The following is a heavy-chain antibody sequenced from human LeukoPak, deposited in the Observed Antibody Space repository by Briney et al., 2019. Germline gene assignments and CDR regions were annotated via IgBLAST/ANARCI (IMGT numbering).Heavy chain of an antibody. D-gene: IGHD3-22*01. Sequence: GGSLRLSCAASGFTFSTYWMTWVRQAPGKGLEWVANIKQDGSAKYYEDSLRGRFSISRDNVKNSLFLQMNSLSAEDTAVYYCARCPYDSTGYYSVPSHLDYWGQGTLVTVSS. CDR3: ARCPYDSTGYYSVPSHLDY. CDR1: GFTFSTYW. CDR2: IKQDGSAK. J-gene: IGHJ4*02. V-gene: IGHV3-7*01.